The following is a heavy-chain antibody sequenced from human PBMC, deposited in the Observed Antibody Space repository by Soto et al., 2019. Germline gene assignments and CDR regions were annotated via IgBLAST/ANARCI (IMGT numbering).Heavy chain of an antibody. J-gene: IGHJ3*02. CDR3: AREFTSYSYGDAFDI. Sequence: GGSLRLSCAASGFTFSSYWMSWVRQAPGKGLEWVANIKQDGSEKYYVDSVKGRFTISRDNAKNSLYLQMNSLRAEDTAVYYCAREFTSYSYGDAFDIWGQGTMVTVSS. D-gene: IGHD5-18*01. CDR1: GFTFSSYW. CDR2: IKQDGSEK. V-gene: IGHV3-7*01.